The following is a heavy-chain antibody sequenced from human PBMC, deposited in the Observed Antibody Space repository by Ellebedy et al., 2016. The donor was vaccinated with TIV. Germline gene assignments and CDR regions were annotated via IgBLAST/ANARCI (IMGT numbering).Heavy chain of an antibody. V-gene: IGHV3-7*01. CDR3: ARALGGGDCY. CDR2: IKQDGSEK. D-gene: IGHD2-21*02. Sequence: ESLKISXAASGFTFSTYWMHWVRQAPGKGLEWVANIKQDGSEKYYVDSVKGRFTISRDNAKNSLYLQMNSLRAEDTAVYYCARALGGGDCYWGQGTLVTVSS. J-gene: IGHJ4*02. CDR1: GFTFSTYW.